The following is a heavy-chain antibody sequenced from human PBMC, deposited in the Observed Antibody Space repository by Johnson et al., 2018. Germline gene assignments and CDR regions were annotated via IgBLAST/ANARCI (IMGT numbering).Heavy chain of an antibody. Sequence: VQLVETGGGVVQPGRSLRLSCAASGFTFSSYGMHWVRQAPGKGLEWVAVISYDGSNKYYADSVKGRFTLARDNSKNTLYLQMNSLIAEDTAVYYCAREEWLLESSLYYYYGMDVWGQGTTVTVSS. V-gene: IGHV3-30*03. D-gene: IGHD3-3*01. CDR3: AREEWLLESSLYYYYGMDV. CDR1: GFTFSSYG. CDR2: ISYDGSNK. J-gene: IGHJ6*02.